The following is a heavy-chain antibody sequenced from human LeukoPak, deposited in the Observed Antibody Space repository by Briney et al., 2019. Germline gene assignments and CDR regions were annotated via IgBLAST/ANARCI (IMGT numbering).Heavy chain of an antibody. CDR1: GFTFSSYA. J-gene: IGHJ4*02. Sequence: GGFLRLSCAASGFTFSSYALSWVRQAPGKGLEWVSSVSDGGGSTYYADSVKGRFTISRDNSKNTLYLQMNSLRAGDAAVYYCAKRGGGRYFDYWGQGTLVTVSS. V-gene: IGHV3-23*01. CDR3: AKRGGGRYFDY. D-gene: IGHD3-10*01. CDR2: VSDGGGST.